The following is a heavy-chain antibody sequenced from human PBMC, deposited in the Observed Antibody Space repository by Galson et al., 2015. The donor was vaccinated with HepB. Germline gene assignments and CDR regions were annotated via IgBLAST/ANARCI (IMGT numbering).Heavy chain of an antibody. CDR3: ARDPALNLGVFDN. Sequence: SVKVSCKASGYTFTSHGINWVRQAPGQGLEWMGWITPYNANTDYAQKLQGRVTMTTDTYTSTVYMEVRSLRSDDTAVYYCARDPALNLGVFDNWGQGTLVTVPS. CDR2: ITPYNANT. D-gene: IGHD2-8*01. CDR1: GYTFTSHG. J-gene: IGHJ4*02. V-gene: IGHV1-18*04.